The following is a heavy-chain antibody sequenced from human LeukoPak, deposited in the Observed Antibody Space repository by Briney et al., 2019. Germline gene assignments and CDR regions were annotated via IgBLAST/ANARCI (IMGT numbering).Heavy chain of an antibody. CDR1: GFTFSSYA. CDR3: ASLYCSSTSCSPIDY. J-gene: IGHJ4*02. V-gene: IGHV3-30*04. Sequence: GGSLRLSCAAPGFTFSSYAMHWVRQAPGKGLEWVAVISYDGSSKYYADSVKGRFTISRDNSKNTLYLQMNSLRAEDTAVYYCASLYCSSTSCSPIDYWGQGTLVTVSS. D-gene: IGHD2-2*01. CDR2: ISYDGSSK.